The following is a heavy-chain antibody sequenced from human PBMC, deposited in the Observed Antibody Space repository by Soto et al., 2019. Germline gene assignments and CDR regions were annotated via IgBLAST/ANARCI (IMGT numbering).Heavy chain of an antibody. V-gene: IGHV3-30*03. CDR3: ARDVDGSYVLASYDY. CDR1: GFTFRSYG. Sequence: QVQLVQSGGGVVQPGRSLRLSCAASGFTFRSYGMHWVRQAPGKGLQWVAVISYDGSKKYYADSVKGRFTISRDNSKNTRYLQMSSLRVEDTAVYYCARDVDGSYVLASYDYWGQGTLVTVSS. J-gene: IGHJ4*02. D-gene: IGHD1-26*01. CDR2: ISYDGSKK.